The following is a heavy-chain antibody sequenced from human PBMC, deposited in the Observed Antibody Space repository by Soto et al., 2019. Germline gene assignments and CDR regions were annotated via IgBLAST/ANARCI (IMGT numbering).Heavy chain of an antibody. CDR1: GGSISSGGYS. J-gene: IGHJ4*02. CDR3: ARDQGIAVAVFDY. Sequence: SETLSLTCAVSGGSISSGGYSWSWIRQPPGKGLEWIGYIYYSGSTYYNHSLKSRVTISVDTSKNQISLKLNSVTAADTAVYYCARDQGIAVAVFDYWGQGTLVTVSS. D-gene: IGHD6-19*01. CDR2: IYYSGST. V-gene: IGHV4-61*08.